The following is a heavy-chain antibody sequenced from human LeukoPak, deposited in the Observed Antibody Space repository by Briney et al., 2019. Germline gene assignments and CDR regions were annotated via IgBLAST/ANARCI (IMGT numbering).Heavy chain of an antibody. D-gene: IGHD3-10*01. J-gene: IGHJ4*02. Sequence: PGGSLRLSCAASGFTFSTYAMHWVRQAPGKGLEWVAVISYDGSDKYYADSVKGRFTIPRDNSKNTLYLQMNSLRAEDTAVYYCARDPTRFGEGVVDYWGQGTLVTVSS. V-gene: IGHV3-30-3*01. CDR2: ISYDGSDK. CDR1: GFTFSTYA. CDR3: ARDPTRFGEGVVDY.